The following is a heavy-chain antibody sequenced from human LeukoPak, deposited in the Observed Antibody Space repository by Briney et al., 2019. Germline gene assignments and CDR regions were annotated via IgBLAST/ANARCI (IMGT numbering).Heavy chain of an antibody. Sequence: SVKVSCKASGGTFSSYAISWVRQAPGQGLEWMGRIIPILGIANYAQKFQGRVTITADKSTSTAYMELSSLRSEETAVYYCARDYAGHLDPWGQGTLVTVSS. V-gene: IGHV1-69*04. CDR1: GGTFSSYA. CDR2: IIPILGIA. D-gene: IGHD3-10*01. CDR3: ARDYAGHLDP. J-gene: IGHJ5*02.